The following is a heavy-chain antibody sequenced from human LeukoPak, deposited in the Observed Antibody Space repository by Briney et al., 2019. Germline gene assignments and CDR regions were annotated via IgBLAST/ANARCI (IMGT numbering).Heavy chain of an antibody. CDR1: GFTFSGSA. CDR2: IRSKANNYAT. V-gene: IGHV3-73*01. CDR3: TTAPYCSGGSCYGDYYYYGMDV. D-gene: IGHD2-15*01. J-gene: IGHJ6*02. Sequence: GMSLRLSCAASGFTFSGSAMHWVRQASGKGLEWVGRIRSKANNYATAYAASLKGRFTIPRDDSKNTAYLQMNSLKTEDTAVYYCTTAPYCSGGSCYGDYYYYGMDVWGQGTTVTVSS.